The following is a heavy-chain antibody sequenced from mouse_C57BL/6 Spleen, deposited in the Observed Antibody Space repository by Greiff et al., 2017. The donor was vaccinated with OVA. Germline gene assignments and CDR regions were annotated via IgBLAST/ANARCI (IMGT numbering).Heavy chain of an antibody. CDR2: IYPGDGDT. D-gene: IGHD3-2*02. CDR3: ARTTAQAYFDY. J-gene: IGHJ2*01. V-gene: IGHV1-82*01. Sequence: VKLMESGPELVKPGASVKISCKASGYAFSSSWMNWVKQRPGKGLEWIGRIYPGDGDTNYNGKFKGKATLTADKSSSTAYMQLSSLTSEDSAVYFCARTTAQAYFDYWGQGTTLTVSS. CDR1: GYAFSSSW.